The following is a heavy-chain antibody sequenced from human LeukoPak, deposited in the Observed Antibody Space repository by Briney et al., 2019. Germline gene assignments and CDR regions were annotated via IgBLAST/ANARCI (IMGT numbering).Heavy chain of an antibody. CDR3: ARTGRPESSPKVFDY. J-gene: IGHJ4*02. CDR2: ISSSSSYT. Sequence: GGSLRLSCAASGFTLSHYHMSWIRQAPGKGLEGVSYISSSSSYTNYADSVKGRFTLSRDNAKNSLSLQMSSLRAEATAVYYCARTGRPESSPKVFDYWGQGTLVTVSS. CDR1: GFTLSHYH. V-gene: IGHV3-11*03.